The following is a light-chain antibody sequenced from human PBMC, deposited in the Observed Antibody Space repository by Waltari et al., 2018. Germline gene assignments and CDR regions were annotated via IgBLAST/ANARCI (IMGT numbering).Light chain of an antibody. CDR2: TAS. V-gene: IGKV3-15*01. J-gene: IGKJ1*01. Sequence: EIVMTQSPAALSVSPGEIATLPCRASQSVGINLAWYQQKPGQAPRLLISTASTRATGIPARFSGSGSGTEFTLTINSLQPEDVATYYCLKYDSAPWTFGQGTKVEMK. CDR1: QSVGIN. CDR3: LKYDSAPWT.